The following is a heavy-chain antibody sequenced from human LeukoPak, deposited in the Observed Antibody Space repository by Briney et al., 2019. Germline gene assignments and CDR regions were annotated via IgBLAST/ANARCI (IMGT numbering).Heavy chain of an antibody. CDR3: ARRSGVAVAGAFDY. Sequence: GSLGPSLAAPGLPFSSYWLSWVRPAPGKGLEWVSGISGSGDSTYYADSVKGRFTISRDNSKNTLYLQMNSLRAEDTAVYFCARRSGVAVAGAFDYWGQGTLVTVSS. J-gene: IGHJ4*02. CDR2: ISGSGDST. CDR1: GLPFSSYW. D-gene: IGHD6-19*01. V-gene: IGHV3-23*01.